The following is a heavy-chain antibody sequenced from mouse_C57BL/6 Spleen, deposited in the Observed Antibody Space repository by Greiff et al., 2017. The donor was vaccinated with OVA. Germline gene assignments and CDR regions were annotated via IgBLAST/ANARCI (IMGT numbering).Heavy chain of an antibody. CDR3: AREQRHAMDY. J-gene: IGHJ4*01. Sequence: QVQLQQPGAELVKPGASVKLSCKASGYTFTSSWMHWVKQRPGQGLEWIGMIHPNSGSTNYNEKFKSKATLTVDKSSSTAYMQLSSLTSEDSAVYYCAREQRHAMDYWGQGTSVTVSS. CDR2: IHPNSGST. CDR1: GYTFTSSW. D-gene: IGHD3-1*01. V-gene: IGHV1-64*01.